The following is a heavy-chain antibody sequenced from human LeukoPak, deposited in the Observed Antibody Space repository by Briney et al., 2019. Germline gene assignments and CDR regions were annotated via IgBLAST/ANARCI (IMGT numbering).Heavy chain of an antibody. Sequence: SETLSLTCTVSGGSISSYYWSWIRQPAGKGLEWIGRIYTSGSTNYNPSLKSRVTISVDTSKNQFSLKLSSVTAADTAVYYCARVFTLHYEYSGYGLFDYWGQGTLVTVSS. CDR2: IYTSGST. D-gene: IGHD5-12*01. CDR3: ARVFTLHYEYSGYGLFDY. CDR1: GGSISSYY. V-gene: IGHV4-4*07. J-gene: IGHJ4*02.